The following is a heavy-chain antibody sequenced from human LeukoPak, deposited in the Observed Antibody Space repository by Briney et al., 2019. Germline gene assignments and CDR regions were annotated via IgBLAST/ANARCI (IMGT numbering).Heavy chain of an antibody. Sequence: SETLSLTCIVSGGSISSYYWNWIRQPPGKGLEWIGEINHSGSTNYNPSPKSRVTISVDTSKNQFSLKLSSVTAADTAVYYCARDVGSGSSTGLGYWGQGTLVTVSS. D-gene: IGHD2-15*01. CDR3: ARDVGSGSSTGLGY. CDR2: INHSGST. CDR1: GGSISSYY. J-gene: IGHJ4*02. V-gene: IGHV4-34*01.